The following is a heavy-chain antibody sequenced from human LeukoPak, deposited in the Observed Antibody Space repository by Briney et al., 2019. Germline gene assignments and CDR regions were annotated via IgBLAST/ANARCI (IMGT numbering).Heavy chain of an antibody. J-gene: IGHJ4*02. CDR2: ISGYNGNT. Sequence: GASVTVSCKTSGYTFTSYGISWVRQAPGQGLEWMGWISGYNGNTDYAQKFQGRVTMTTDTSTSTAYMELRSLRSDDTAVYYCARDYGVTTLWFYFDYWGQGTLVTVSS. CDR3: ARDYGVTTLWFYFDY. D-gene: IGHD4-17*01. V-gene: IGHV1-18*01. CDR1: GYTFTSYG.